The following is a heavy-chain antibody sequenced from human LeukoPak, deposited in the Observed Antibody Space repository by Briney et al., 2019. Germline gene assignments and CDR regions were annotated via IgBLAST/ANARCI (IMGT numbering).Heavy chain of an antibody. CDR1: DDSISDYY. V-gene: IGHV4-59*01. Sequence: SETLSLTCTVSDDSISDYYRGWIRQTPGKGLEWIGYFYNSGRSTYNPSLKSRVSISVDTSKNQFSLRLNSVILADTAVYYCTRGAEWLIDDWGQGILVTVSS. J-gene: IGHJ4*02. CDR3: TRGAEWLIDD. D-gene: IGHD5-12*01. CDR2: FYNSGRS.